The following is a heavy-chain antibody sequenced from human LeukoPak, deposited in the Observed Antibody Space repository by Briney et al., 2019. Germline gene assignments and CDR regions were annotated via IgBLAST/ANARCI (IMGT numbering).Heavy chain of an antibody. CDR1: GYTFTSYD. J-gene: IGHJ4*02. V-gene: IGHV1-8*01. CDR3: ARGLRTSGSPPDY. D-gene: IGHD1-26*01. Sequence: ASVKVSCKASGYTFTSYDINWVRQATGQGLEWMGWMNPNSGNTGYAQKFQGRVTMTRNTSISTAYMELSSRRSEDTAVYYCARGLRTSGSPPDYWGQGTLVTVSS. CDR2: MNPNSGNT.